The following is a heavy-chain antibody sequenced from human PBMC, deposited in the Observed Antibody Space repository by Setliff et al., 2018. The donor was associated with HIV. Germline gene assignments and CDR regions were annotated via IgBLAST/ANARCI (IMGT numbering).Heavy chain of an antibody. J-gene: IGHJ4*02. CDR1: DGYISDGDYY. D-gene: IGHD2-21*01. Sequence: SETLSLTCTVSDGYISDGDYYWTWIRQPPGKGLEWIGHSYYSGSAHYNASLKSRVTMSVDMSNNQFSLKLRSVTAADTAVYYCASLWVTHYFDYWGQGTLVTVSS. V-gene: IGHV4-30-4*08. CDR3: ASLWVTHYFDY. CDR2: SYYSGSA.